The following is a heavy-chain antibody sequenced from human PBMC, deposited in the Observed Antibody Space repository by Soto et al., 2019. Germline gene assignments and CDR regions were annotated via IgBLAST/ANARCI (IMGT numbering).Heavy chain of an antibody. CDR3: ARDGHVFGVVIDSNWFGP. D-gene: IGHD3-3*01. J-gene: IGHJ5*02. CDR2: INAGNGNT. V-gene: IGHV1-3*01. Sequence: ASVKVSCKASGYTFTSYAMHWVRQAPGQRLEWMGWINAGNGNTKYSQKFQGRVTITRDTSASTAYMELSSLRSEDTAVYYCARDGHVFGVVIDSNWFGPWGQGTRVTVSS. CDR1: GYTFTSYA.